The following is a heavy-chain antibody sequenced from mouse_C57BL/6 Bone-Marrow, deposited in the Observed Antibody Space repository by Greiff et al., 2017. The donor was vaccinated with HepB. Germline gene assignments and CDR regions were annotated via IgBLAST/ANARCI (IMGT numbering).Heavy chain of an antibody. CDR1: GFSLTSYG. D-gene: IGHD1-1*01. CDR3: ARNALYYGSSPWYFDV. J-gene: IGHJ1*03. V-gene: IGHV2-2*01. CDR2: IWSGGST. Sequence: VKLVESGPGLVQPSQSLSITCTVSGFSLTSYGVHWVRQSPGKGLEWLGVIWSGGSTDYNAAFISRLSISKDNSKSQVFFKMNSLQADDTAIYYCARNALYYGSSPWYFDVWGTGTTVSVSS.